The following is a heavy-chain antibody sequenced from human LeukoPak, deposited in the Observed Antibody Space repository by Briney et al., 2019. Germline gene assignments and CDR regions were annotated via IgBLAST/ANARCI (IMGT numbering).Heavy chain of an antibody. CDR2: IYTSGST. CDR3: ARVGIVGATYNWFDP. Sequence: SQTLSLTCTVSGGSISSYYWSWIRQPAGKGLEWIGRIYTSGSTNYNPSLKGRVTMSEDTSKNQFSLKLSSVTAAETAVYYCARVGIVGATYNWFDPWGQGTLVTVSS. CDR1: GGSISSYY. D-gene: IGHD1-26*01. V-gene: IGHV4-4*07. J-gene: IGHJ5*02.